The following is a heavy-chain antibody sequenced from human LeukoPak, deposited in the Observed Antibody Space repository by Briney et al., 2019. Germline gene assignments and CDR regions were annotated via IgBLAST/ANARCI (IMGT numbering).Heavy chain of an antibody. J-gene: IGHJ4*02. V-gene: IGHV3-11*04. Sequence: GGSLRLSCAASGFTFSDYYMSWIRQAPGKGLEWVSYISSSGSTIYYADSVKGRFTISRDNAKNSLSLQMNSLRAEDTAVYYCARDRAVIRYFDYWGQGTLVTVSS. CDR1: GFTFSDYY. CDR2: ISSSGSTI. CDR3: ARDRAVIRYFDY. D-gene: IGHD3-16*02.